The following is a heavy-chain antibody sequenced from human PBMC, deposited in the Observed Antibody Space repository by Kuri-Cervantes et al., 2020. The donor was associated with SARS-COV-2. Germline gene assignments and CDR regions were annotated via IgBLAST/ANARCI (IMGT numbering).Heavy chain of an antibody. CDR3: AGTTSGLAY. CDR2: ISGSGGST. V-gene: IGHV3-23*01. D-gene: IGHD1-7*01. Sequence: GGSLRLSCAASGFTLSSYGMHWVRQAPGKGLEWVSAISGSGGSTYYADSVKGRFTISRDNSKNTLYLQMNSLRAEDTAVYYCAGTTSGLAYWGQGTLVTVSS. J-gene: IGHJ4*02. CDR1: GFTLSSYG.